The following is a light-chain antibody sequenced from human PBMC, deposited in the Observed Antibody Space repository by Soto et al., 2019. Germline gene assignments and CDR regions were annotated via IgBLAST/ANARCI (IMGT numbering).Light chain of an antibody. CDR1: QDIGNY. J-gene: IGKJ3*01. V-gene: IGKV1-33*01. Sequence: DIQMTQSPSSLSASVGDRVTITCEASQDIGNYLNWYQQKPGKAPKLLIYETPNMEIGVPSRFSGSGSGTDFSLSISSLQPEDIATYYCQQHHSLPLTFGPGTKVDIK. CDR2: ETP. CDR3: QQHHSLPLT.